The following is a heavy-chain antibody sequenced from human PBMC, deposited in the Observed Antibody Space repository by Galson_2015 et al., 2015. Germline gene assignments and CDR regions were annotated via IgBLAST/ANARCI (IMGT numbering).Heavy chain of an antibody. J-gene: IGHJ6*02. V-gene: IGHV3-30-3*01. CDR3: ARDVSRRYSGSYFYYYGMDV. D-gene: IGHD1-26*01. Sequence: SLRLSCAASGFTFSSYAMHWVRQAPGKGLEWVAVISYDGSNKYYADSVKGRFTISRDNSKNTLYLQMNSLRAEDTAVYYRARDVSRRYSGSYFYYYGMDVWGQGTTVTVSS. CDR2: ISYDGSNK. CDR1: GFTFSSYA.